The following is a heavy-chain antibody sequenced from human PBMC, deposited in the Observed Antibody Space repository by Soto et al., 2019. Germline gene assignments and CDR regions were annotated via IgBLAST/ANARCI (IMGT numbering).Heavy chain of an antibody. CDR3: ARIGVAAAGTSYYYGMDV. D-gene: IGHD6-13*01. J-gene: IGHJ6*02. V-gene: IGHV3-11*05. CDR2: ISSSSSYT. Sequence: QVQLVESGGGLVKPGGSLRLSCAASGFTFSDYYMSWIRQAPGKGLEWVSYISSSSSYTNYADSVKGRFTISRDNAKNSLYLQMNRLRAEDTAVYYCARIGVAAAGTSYYYGMDVWGQGTAVTVSS. CDR1: GFTFSDYY.